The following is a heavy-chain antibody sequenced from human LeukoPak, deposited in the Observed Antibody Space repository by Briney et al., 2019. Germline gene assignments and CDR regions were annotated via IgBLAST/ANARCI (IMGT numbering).Heavy chain of an antibody. V-gene: IGHV3-30*02. D-gene: IGHD1-26*01. CDR1: GFTFSSYG. Sequence: GGSLRLSCAASGFTFSSYGMHWVRQAPGKGLEWVAFIRYDGSNKYYADSVKGRFTISRDNSKNTLYLQMNSLRTEDTAVYYCAKDPQKWESYFDYWGQGTLVTVSS. J-gene: IGHJ4*02. CDR2: IRYDGSNK. CDR3: AKDPQKWESYFDY.